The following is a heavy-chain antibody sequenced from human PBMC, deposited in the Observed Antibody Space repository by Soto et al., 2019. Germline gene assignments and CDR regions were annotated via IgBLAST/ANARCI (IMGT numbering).Heavy chain of an antibody. V-gene: IGHV1-18*01. J-gene: IGHJ4*02. Sequence: ASVKVSCKASGYTFTSYGISWVRQAPGQGLEWMGGISAYNGETNYAQKFQGRVTMTEDTSTDTAYMELSSLRSEDTAVYYCATFARLRFLEWLLSLDYWGQGTLVTVSS. CDR2: ISAYNGET. CDR3: ATFARLRFLEWLLSLDY. D-gene: IGHD3-3*01. CDR1: GYTFTSYG.